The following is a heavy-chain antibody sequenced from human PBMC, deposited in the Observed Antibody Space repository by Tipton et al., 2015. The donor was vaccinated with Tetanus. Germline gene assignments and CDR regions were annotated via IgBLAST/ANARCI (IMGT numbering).Heavy chain of an antibody. CDR1: GFIFSSYG. CDR3: AREADCSGGSCFSGDFDN. CDR2: SWYDGTDK. V-gene: IGHV3-33*01. Sequence: PLRLSCAASGFIFSSYGIHWVHQAPGKGLEWVAVSWYDGTDKYYADSVKGRFTISRDNSKNTLYLQMNSLRAEDTAVYYCAREADCSGGSCFSGDFDNWGQGTQVTVSS. D-gene: IGHD2-15*01. J-gene: IGHJ4*02.